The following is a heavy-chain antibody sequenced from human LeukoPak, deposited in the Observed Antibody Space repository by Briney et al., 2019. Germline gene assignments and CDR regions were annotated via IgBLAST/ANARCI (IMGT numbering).Heavy chain of an antibody. Sequence: GGSLRLSCAASGFTFTSYSMNWVRQAPGKGLEWVSYISSSSSSIYYADSVKGRFTISRDNAKHSLYLQMNSLRDEVTAVYYCARDYYGDYIFDYWGQGTLVTVSS. V-gene: IGHV3-48*02. CDR1: GFTFTSYS. D-gene: IGHD4-17*01. CDR3: ARDYYGDYIFDY. J-gene: IGHJ4*02. CDR2: ISSSSSSI.